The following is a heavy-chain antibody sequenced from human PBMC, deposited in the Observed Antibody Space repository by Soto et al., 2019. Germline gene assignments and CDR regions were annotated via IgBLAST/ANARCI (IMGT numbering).Heavy chain of an antibody. V-gene: IGHV4-39*01. CDR2: IYYSGST. CDR1: GGSISSSSYY. CDR3: ARRTGDDILTDPLRDAFDI. Sequence: SETLSLTCTVSGGSISSSSYYWGWIRQPPGKGLEWIGSIYYSGSTYYNPSLKSRVTISVDTSKNQFSLKLSSVTAADTAVYYCARRTGDDILTDPLRDAFDIWGQGTMVTVSS. J-gene: IGHJ3*02. D-gene: IGHD3-9*01.